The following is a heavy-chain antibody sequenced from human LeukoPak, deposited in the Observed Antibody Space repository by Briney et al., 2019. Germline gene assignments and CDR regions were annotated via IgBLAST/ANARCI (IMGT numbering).Heavy chain of an antibody. CDR3: AKSVSGDGYNWGYYYGMDV. CDR2: ISGSGGST. CDR1: GFTFSNYA. V-gene: IGHV3-23*01. J-gene: IGHJ6*02. Sequence: PGGSLRLSCLASGFTFSNYAMSWVRQAPGKGLEWVSAISGSGGSTYYADSVKGRFTISRDNSKNTLYLQMNSLRAEDTAVYYCAKSVSGDGYNWGYYYGMDVWGQGTTVTVSS. D-gene: IGHD5-24*01.